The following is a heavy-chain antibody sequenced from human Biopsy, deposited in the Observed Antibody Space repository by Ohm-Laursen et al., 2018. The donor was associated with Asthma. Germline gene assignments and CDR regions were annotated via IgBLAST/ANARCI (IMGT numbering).Heavy chain of an antibody. Sequence: SETLSLTCTVSGVSIRSYYWTWIRQPPGKGLEWIGNIHYSGSTYSNPSLKSRVAMPVDTSKKQISLRLSSVIAADTAVYYCAGFCSGGNCPDHWGQGTLVTVSS. V-gene: IGHV4-59*01. CDR2: IHYSGST. D-gene: IGHD2-15*01. J-gene: IGHJ4*02. CDR1: GVSIRSYY. CDR3: AGFCSGGNCPDH.